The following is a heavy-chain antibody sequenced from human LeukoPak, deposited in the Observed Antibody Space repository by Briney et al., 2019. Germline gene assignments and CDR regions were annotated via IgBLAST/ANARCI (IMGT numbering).Heavy chain of an antibody. CDR1: GLTFSSYS. D-gene: IGHD3-10*01. CDR2: INSSSRTI. J-gene: IGHJ6*02. CDR3: VRNYGSGIYGYGLEV. V-gene: IGHV3-48*01. Sequence: PGGSLRLSCAASGLTFSSYSMNWVRQAPGKGLEWISYINSSSRTIYYADSVRGRFTISRDNAKNSLYLQMNSLRAEDTAVYYCVRNYGSGIYGYGLEVWGQGTTVTVSS.